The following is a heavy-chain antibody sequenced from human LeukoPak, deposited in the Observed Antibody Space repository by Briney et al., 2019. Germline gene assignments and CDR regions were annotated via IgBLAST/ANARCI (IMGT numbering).Heavy chain of an antibody. CDR3: ATSDYGDSNDAFDI. D-gene: IGHD4-17*01. V-gene: IGHV1-24*01. CDR1: VYTLTELS. J-gene: IGHJ3*02. Sequence: GASVKVSCTVSVYTLTELSMHWVRQAPGKGLEWMGGFDPEDGETIYAQKFQGRVTMTEDTSTDTAYMELSSLRSEDTAVYYCATSDYGDSNDAFDIWGQGTMVTVSS. CDR2: FDPEDGET.